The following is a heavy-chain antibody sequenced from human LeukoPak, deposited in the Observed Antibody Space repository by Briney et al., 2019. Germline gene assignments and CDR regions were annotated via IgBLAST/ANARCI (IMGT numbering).Heavy chain of an antibody. Sequence: SETLSLTCTVSGGSISSSSYYWGWIRQPPGKRLEWIGSIYYSGSTYYNPSLKSRVTISVDTSKNQFSLKLSSVTAADTAVYYCASSLVVTAISYFDYWGQGTLVTVSS. J-gene: IGHJ4*02. CDR1: GGSISSSSYY. V-gene: IGHV4-39*01. CDR2: IYYSGST. D-gene: IGHD2-21*02. CDR3: ASSLVVTAISYFDY.